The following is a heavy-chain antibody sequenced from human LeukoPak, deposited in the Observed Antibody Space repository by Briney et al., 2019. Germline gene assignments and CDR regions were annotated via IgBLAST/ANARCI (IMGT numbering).Heavy chain of an antibody. J-gene: IGHJ4*02. D-gene: IGHD3-10*01. CDR3: ARLSPYLGSGSSAFPDDF. CDR2: INYSGST. V-gene: IGHV4-39*01. Sequence: SETLSLTSTVSGGPISSSRYYWGWIRQPPGRGLEWIGSINYSGSTYYNPSLKSRVTISVDTSKNQFSLKLSSVTAADTAVYYCARLSPYLGSGSSAFPDDFWGQGTLVTVSS. CDR1: GGPISSSRYY.